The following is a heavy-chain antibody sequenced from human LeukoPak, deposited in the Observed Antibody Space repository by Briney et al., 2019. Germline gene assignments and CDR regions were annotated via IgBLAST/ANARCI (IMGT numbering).Heavy chain of an antibody. J-gene: IGHJ4*02. Sequence: ASVKVSCKASGYTFTKYAISWVRQAPGQGFEWMGWISGYNGNTIYAQKIQGRVTMTTDTSTSTAYMELRSLRSDDTAVYYCAREGDYDHGLDSWGQGTLVTVSS. CDR1: GYTFTKYA. CDR3: AREGDYDHGLDS. V-gene: IGHV1-18*01. CDR2: ISGYNGNT. D-gene: IGHD4-17*01.